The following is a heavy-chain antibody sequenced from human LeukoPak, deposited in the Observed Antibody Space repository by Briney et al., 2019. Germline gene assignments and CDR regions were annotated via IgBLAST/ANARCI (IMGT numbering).Heavy chain of an antibody. CDR3: ARDVAAAGHFDY. Sequence: ASVKVSCKASGYTFTSYGISWVRQAPGQGLEWMGWISGYNGNTNYAQKLQGRVTMTTDTSTSTAYMELRSLRSDDTAVYYCARDVAAAGHFDYWGQGTLVTVSS. CDR1: GYTFTSYG. CDR2: ISGYNGNT. D-gene: IGHD6-13*01. V-gene: IGHV1-18*01. J-gene: IGHJ4*02.